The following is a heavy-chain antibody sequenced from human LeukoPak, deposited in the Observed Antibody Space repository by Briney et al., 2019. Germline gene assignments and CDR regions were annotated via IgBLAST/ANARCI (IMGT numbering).Heavy chain of an antibody. V-gene: IGHV4-4*07. D-gene: IGHD3-9*01. J-gene: IGHJ6*02. CDR1: GGSISSYY. CDR3: ARDRRGRRYFDWSYYYYYGMDV. CDR2: IYTSGST. Sequence: SETLSLTCTVSGGSISSYYWSWIRQPAGKGLEWIGRIYTSGSTNYNPSFKSRVTMSVDTSKNQFSLKLSSVTAADTAVYYCARDRRGRRYFDWSYYYYYGMDVWGQGTTVTVSS.